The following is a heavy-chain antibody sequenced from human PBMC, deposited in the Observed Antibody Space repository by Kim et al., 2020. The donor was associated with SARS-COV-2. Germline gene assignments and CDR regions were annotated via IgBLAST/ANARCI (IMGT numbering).Heavy chain of an antibody. CDR3: GTYCSGGSCYSRIY. V-gene: IGHV3-21*01. D-gene: IGHD2-15*01. CDR2: IGSSSSYI. Sequence: GGSLRLSCAASGFTFSSYSMNWVRQAPGKGLEWVSSIGSSSSYIYYADSVKGRFTISRDNAKNSLYLQMNSLRAEDTAVYYCGTYCSGGSCYSRIYWGQGTLVTVSS. J-gene: IGHJ4*02. CDR1: GFTFSSYS.